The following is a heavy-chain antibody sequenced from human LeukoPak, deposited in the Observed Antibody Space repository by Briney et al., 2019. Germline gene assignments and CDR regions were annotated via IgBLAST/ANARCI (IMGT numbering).Heavy chain of an antibody. CDR1: GFTFSSYS. CDR3: AKDWSFVVVVPAAMFNSYYFDY. D-gene: IGHD2-2*01. J-gene: IGHJ4*02. Sequence: GGSLRLSCAASGFTFSSYSMNWVRQAPGKGLEWVAFIRYDGSNKYYADSVKGRFTISRDNSKNTLYLQMNSLRAEDTAVYYCAKDWSFVVVVPAAMFNSYYFDYWGQGTLVTVSS. V-gene: IGHV3-30*02. CDR2: IRYDGSNK.